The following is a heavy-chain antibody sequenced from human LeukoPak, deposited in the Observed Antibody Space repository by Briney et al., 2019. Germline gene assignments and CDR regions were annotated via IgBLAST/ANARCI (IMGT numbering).Heavy chain of an antibody. CDR3: AKDHDYYDSSGALGY. CDR1: GFTFSSYA. D-gene: IGHD3-22*01. CDR2: ISGSGGST. Sequence: GGSLRLSCAASGFTFSSYAMSWVPQAPGKGLEWVSAISGSGGSTYYADSVKGRFTISRDNSKNTLYLQMNSLRAEDTAVYYCAKDHDYYDSSGALGYWGQGTLVTVSS. V-gene: IGHV3-23*01. J-gene: IGHJ4*02.